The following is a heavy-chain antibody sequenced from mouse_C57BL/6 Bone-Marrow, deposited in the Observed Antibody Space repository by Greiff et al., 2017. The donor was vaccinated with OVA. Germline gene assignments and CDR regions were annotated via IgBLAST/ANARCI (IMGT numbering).Heavy chain of an antibody. J-gene: IGHJ1*03. V-gene: IGHV5-2*03. CDR3: ARRADGYYWYFDV. CDR1: EYEFPSHD. Sequence: EVMLVESGGGLVQPGESLKLSCESNEYEFPSHDMSWVRKTPEKRLELVAAINSDGGSTYYPDTMERRFIISRDNTKKTLYLQMSSVRSEDTALYYCARRADGYYWYFDVWGTGTTVTVSS. D-gene: IGHD2-3*01. CDR2: INSDGGST.